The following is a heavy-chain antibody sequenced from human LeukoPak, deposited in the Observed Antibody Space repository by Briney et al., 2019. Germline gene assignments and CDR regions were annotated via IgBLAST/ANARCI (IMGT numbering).Heavy chain of an antibody. V-gene: IGHV4-59*01. Sequence: PSETLSLTCTVSGGSISSYYWSWIRQPPGKGLEWLGYIYYSGSTNYNPSLKSRVTISVDTSKNQFYLKLSSVTAADTAVYYCARVKYYYDSSGYSQNFDYWGQGTLVTVSS. CDR1: GGSISSYY. CDR3: ARVKYYYDSSGYSQNFDY. J-gene: IGHJ4*02. D-gene: IGHD3-22*01. CDR2: IYYSGST.